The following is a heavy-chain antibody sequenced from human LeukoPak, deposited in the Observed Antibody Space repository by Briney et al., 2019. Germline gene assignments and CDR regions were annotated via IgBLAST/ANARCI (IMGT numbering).Heavy chain of an antibody. CDR1: GFTFSSYA. Sequence: GGSLRLSCAASGFTFSSYAMSWVRQAPGKGLEWVSAISGSGGSTYYADSVKGRFTISRDNSKNTLYLQMNSLRAEGTAVYYCAKLTTGYSSGWAASIFDYWGQGTLVTVSS. D-gene: IGHD6-19*01. V-gene: IGHV3-23*01. CDR2: ISGSGGST. CDR3: AKLTTGYSSGWAASIFDY. J-gene: IGHJ4*02.